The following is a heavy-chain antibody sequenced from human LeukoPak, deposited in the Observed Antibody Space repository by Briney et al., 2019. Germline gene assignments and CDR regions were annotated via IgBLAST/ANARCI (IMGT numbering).Heavy chain of an antibody. D-gene: IGHD6-13*01. J-gene: IGHJ4*02. CDR3: ARIAQQHLARHFDF. Sequence: ASVRVSCKASGYTWTSYGFSWVRQAPGQGLEWMGWVSAYNGDTNYAQKVQGRVTMTTDTSTSTAYMELRSLRSDDTAVYYCARIAQQHLARHFDFWGQGTLVTVSS. CDR2: VSAYNGDT. V-gene: IGHV1-18*04. CDR1: GYTWTSYG.